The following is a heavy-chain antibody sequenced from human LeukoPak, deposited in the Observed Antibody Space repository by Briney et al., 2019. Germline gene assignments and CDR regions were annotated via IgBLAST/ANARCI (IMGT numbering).Heavy chain of an antibody. CDR1: GGSISSDY. Sequence: RSSETLSLTCTVSGGSISSDYWSWIRQPPGKGLGWIGYIYYSGSTNYTPSLKCRVTISVDTSKNQFSLKLSSVTAADTAVYYCARHHYGDYVPFDYWGQGTLVTVSS. D-gene: IGHD4-17*01. J-gene: IGHJ4*02. CDR2: IYYSGST. V-gene: IGHV4-59*08. CDR3: ARHHYGDYVPFDY.